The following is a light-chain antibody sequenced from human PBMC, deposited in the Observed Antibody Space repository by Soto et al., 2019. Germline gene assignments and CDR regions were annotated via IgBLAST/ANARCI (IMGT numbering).Light chain of an antibody. Sequence: QSVLTQPASVSGSPGQSITISCTGSGSDIGADNYVSWYQQHPGKAPKLFIHGVTRRPSGVSSRFSASKSAYTASLTISGLQDDDEYNYSCSSCTSSYFDVFGPGTKLTVL. CDR1: GSDIGADNY. V-gene: IGLV2-14*01. CDR2: GVT. CDR3: SSCTSSYFDV. J-gene: IGLJ1*01.